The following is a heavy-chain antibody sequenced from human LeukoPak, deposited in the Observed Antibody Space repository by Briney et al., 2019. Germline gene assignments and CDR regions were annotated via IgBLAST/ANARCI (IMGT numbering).Heavy chain of an antibody. CDR3: ARDEALGWLVFPY. J-gene: IGHJ4*02. CDR2: ISSSSSYI. V-gene: IGHV3-21*01. CDR1: GFTFSSYS. D-gene: IGHD6-19*01. Sequence: GGSLRLSCAASGFTFSSYSVNWVRQAPGKGLEWVSSISSSSSYIYYADLVKGRFTISRDNAKNSLYLQMNSLRAEDTAVYYCARDEALGWLVFPYWGQGTLVTVSS.